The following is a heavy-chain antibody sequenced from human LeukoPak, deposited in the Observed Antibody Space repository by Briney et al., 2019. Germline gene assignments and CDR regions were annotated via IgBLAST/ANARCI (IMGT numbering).Heavy chain of an antibody. CDR2: ISGSGGST. CDR3: ARFPTYYYDSSGYPHKQYYFDY. D-gene: IGHD3-22*01. J-gene: IGHJ4*02. Sequence: GGSLRLSCAASGFTFSSYGMSWVRQAPGKGREWVSAISGSGGSTYYADSVKGRFTISRDNAKNSLYLQMNSLRAEDTAVYYCARFPTYYYDSSGYPHKQYYFDYWGQGTLVTVSS. V-gene: IGHV3-23*01. CDR1: GFTFSSYG.